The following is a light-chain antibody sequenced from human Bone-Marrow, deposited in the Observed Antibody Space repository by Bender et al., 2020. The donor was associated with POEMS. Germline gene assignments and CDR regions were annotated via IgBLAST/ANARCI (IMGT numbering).Light chain of an antibody. V-gene: IGLV2-23*02. CDR2: EVN. CDR1: SSDVGSYDL. Sequence: QSTLTQPASVSGSPGQSITISCTGISSDVGSYDLVSWFQQHPGKAPKLMIFEVNQRPSGVSDRFSGSKSGNTASLTISGLQAEDEADYYCSSYTSSSAFWVFGGGTKLTVL. CDR3: SSYTSSSAFWV. J-gene: IGLJ3*02.